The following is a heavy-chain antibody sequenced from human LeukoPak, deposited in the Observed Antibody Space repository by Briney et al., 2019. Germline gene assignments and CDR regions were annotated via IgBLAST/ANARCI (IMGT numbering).Heavy chain of an antibody. CDR3: VRERNNFWSGHHSIFDS. V-gene: IGHV3-74*01. D-gene: IGHD3-3*01. CDR1: GFIFSDHW. J-gene: IGHJ4*02. CDR2: INNDGSST. Sequence: GGSLRLSCAASGFIFSDHWMHRVRQAPGKGLVWLSRINNDGSSTIHADSVKGRFTFSRDNAENTLFLEMSSLRVEDTAVYYCVRERNNFWSGHHSIFDSWGQGTLVTVSS.